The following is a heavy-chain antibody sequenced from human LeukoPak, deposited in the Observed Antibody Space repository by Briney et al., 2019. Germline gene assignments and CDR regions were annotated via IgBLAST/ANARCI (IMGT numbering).Heavy chain of an antibody. D-gene: IGHD3-10*01. V-gene: IGHV3-7*01. J-gene: IGHJ4*02. CDR3: ARDRDYGSGSYLY. CDR2: IKQDGSEK. CDR1: GFTFSSYW. Sequence: QPGGSLRLSCAASGFTFSSYWMSWVRQAPGKGLEWVANIKQDGSEKYYVDSVKGRFTISRDNAKNSLYLQMNSLRAGDTAVYYCARDRDYGSGSYLYWGQGTLVTVSS.